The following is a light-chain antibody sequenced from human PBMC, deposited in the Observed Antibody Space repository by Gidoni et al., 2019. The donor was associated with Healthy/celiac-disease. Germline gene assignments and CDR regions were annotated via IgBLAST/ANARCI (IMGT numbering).Light chain of an antibody. J-gene: IGKJ2*01. V-gene: IGKV3-11*01. Sequence: QSPATLSLSPGERATLSCRASQSVSSYLAWYQQKPGQAPRLLIYDASSRATGIPARFSGSGSGTDFTLTISSLEPEDFAVYYCQQRSNWPPDTFGQGTKLEIK. CDR2: DAS. CDR3: QQRSNWPPDT. CDR1: QSVSSY.